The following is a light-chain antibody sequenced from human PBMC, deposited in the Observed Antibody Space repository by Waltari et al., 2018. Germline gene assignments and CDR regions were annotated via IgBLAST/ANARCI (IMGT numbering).Light chain of an antibody. CDR2: DAS. V-gene: IGKV3-11*01. CDR3: QQRRTWPLT. CDR1: HSVSNL. J-gene: IGKJ4*01. Sequence: EVVLTQSPATLSLSPGERATLSCRPSHSVSNLFAWYQQKPGQAPRLLIYDASNTATGIPARFSGSGSGTDFTLTISSLEPEDFAVYYCQQRRTWPLTFGGGTTVEI.